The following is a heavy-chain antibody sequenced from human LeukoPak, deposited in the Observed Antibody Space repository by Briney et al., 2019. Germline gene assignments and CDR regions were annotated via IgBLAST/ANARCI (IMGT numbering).Heavy chain of an antibody. Sequence: PGGSLRLSCAASGFTFSSSDMHWVRQAPGKGLERVAVISYDESDKYYADSVRGRFTISRDNSKNTLYLQMNSLRAEDTAVYYCARPLGYNYGYYFDYWGQGTLVTVSS. CDR1: GFTFSSSD. V-gene: IGHV3-30*03. CDR2: ISYDESDK. CDR3: ARPLGYNYGYYFDY. J-gene: IGHJ4*02. D-gene: IGHD5-18*01.